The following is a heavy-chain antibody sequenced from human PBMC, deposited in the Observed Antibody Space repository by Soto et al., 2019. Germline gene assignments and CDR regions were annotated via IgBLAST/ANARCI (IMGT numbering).Heavy chain of an antibody. D-gene: IGHD5-12*01. J-gene: IGHJ4*02. CDR2: ISYDGIDK. Sequence: PGGSLRLSCAASGFTFSRFGIHWVRQAPGKGLEWVAVISYDGIDKNYADSVKGRFTISRENSKNMVYLQMNSLRAEDTAVYYCPKDLRQMATIRPDYWGQGILVTVS. CDR3: PKDLRQMATIRPDY. V-gene: IGHV3-30*18. CDR1: GFTFSRFG.